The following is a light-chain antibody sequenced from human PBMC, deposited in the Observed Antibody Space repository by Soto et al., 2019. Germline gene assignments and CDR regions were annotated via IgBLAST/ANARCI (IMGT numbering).Light chain of an antibody. CDR2: AAS. CDR1: QGISSY. V-gene: IGKV1-9*01. CDR3: QQLNSYPSFT. J-gene: IGKJ3*01. Sequence: DLQLTQSPSFLSASVGDRVTITCRASQGISSYLAWYQQKPGKAPKLLIYAASTLQSGVPSRFSGSGSGTEFTLTISSLQPEGFATYYCQQLNSYPSFTFGPGTKVDIK.